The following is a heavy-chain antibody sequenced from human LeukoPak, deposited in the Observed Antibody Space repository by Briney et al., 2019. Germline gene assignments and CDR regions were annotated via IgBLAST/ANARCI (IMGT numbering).Heavy chain of an antibody. D-gene: IGHD6-6*01. CDR3: ARGGLAARSLVTNN. CDR1: GYTFTGYY. CDR2: INPNSGGT. V-gene: IGHV1-2*02. J-gene: IGHJ4*02. Sequence: ASVKVSCKASGYTFTGYYMRWVRQAPGQGLEWMGWINPNSGGTNYAQKFQGRVTMTRDTSISTAYMELSRLRSDDTAVYYCARGGLAARSLVTNNWSQGTLVTVSS.